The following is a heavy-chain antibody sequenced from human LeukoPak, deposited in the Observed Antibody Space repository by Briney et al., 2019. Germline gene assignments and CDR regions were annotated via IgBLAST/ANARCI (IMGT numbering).Heavy chain of an antibody. D-gene: IGHD2-21*02. CDR3: ARDLRLKELAYCGGDCLDY. Sequence: GGSLRLSCAASGFTFSNYTMHWVRQAPGKGLEYVSAISSNGGSTYYANSVKGRFTISRDNSKNTLYLQMGSLRAEDMAVYYCARDLRLKELAYCGGDCLDYWGQGTLVTVSS. CDR1: GFTFSNYT. J-gene: IGHJ4*02. CDR2: ISSNGGST. V-gene: IGHV3-64*01.